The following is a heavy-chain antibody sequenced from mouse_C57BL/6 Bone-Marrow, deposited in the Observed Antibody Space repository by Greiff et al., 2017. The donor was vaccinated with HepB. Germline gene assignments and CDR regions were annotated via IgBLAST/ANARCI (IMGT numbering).Heavy chain of an antibody. CDR2: IDPENGDT. D-gene: IGHD1-1*01. V-gene: IGHV14-4*01. CDR1: GFNIKDDY. J-gene: IGHJ2*01. Sequence: EVKVVESGAELVRPGASVKLSCTASGFNIKDDYMHWVKQRPEQGLEWIGWIDPENGDTEYASKFQGKATITADTSSNTAYLQLSSLTSEDTAVYYCTGVLPYYFDYWGQGTTLTVSS. CDR3: TGVLPYYFDY.